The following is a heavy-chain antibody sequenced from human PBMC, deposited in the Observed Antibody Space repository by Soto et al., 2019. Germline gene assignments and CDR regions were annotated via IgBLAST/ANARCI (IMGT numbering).Heavy chain of an antibody. CDR3: ATLGITSSSDVTSGIAF. V-gene: IGHV5-51*01. CDR2: INPGDSES. D-gene: IGHD6-6*01. CDR1: GYSFSNYW. J-gene: IGHJ6*02. Sequence: PGESLKISCKASGYSFSNYWIGWVRQMPGKGLEWMAIINPGDSESRYSPSFQGQVTISADKSISTAYLQWNSLKASDTAMYYCATLGITSSSDVTSGIAFCAQGTTVTVSS.